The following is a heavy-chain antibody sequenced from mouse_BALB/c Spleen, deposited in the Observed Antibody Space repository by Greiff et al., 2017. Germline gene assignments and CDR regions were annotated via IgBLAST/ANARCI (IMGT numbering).Heavy chain of an antibody. V-gene: IGHV3-2*02. CDR3: ARAGYDNPFAY. CDR1: GYSITSDYA. J-gene: IGHJ3*01. D-gene: IGHD2-10*02. Sequence: EVKLVESGPGLVKPSQSLSLTCTVTGYSITSDYAWNWIRQFPGNKLEWMGYISYSGSTSYNPSLKSRISIARDTSKNQFFLQLNSVTTEDTATYDCARAGYDNPFAYWGQGTLVTVSA. CDR2: ISYSGST.